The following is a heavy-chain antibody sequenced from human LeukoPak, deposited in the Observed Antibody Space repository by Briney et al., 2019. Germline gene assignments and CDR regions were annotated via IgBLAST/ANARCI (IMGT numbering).Heavy chain of an antibody. CDR3: ARDRRDSSGYYIFDY. V-gene: IGHV3-21*01. D-gene: IGHD3-22*01. CDR2: ISSSSSYI. J-gene: IGHJ4*02. CDR1: GFTFSSYS. Sequence: PGGSLRLSCAASGFTFSSYSMNWVRQAPGKGLEWVSSISSSSSYIYYADSVKGRFTISRDNAKNSLYLQMNSLRAEDTAVYYCARDRRDSSGYYIFDYWGQGTLVTVSS.